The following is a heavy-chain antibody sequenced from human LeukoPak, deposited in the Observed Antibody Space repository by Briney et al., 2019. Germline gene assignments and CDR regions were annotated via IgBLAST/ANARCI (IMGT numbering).Heavy chain of an antibody. CDR3: AREAPPTLNYYDSSGIFDY. D-gene: IGHD3-22*01. CDR2: TYYRSKWYN. V-gene: IGHV6-1*01. CDR1: GDSVSSNSAA. Sequence: SQTLSLTCAISGDSVSSNSAAWNWIRQSPSRGLEWLGRTYYRSKWYNDYAVSVKSRITINPDTSKNQFSLKLSSVTAADTAVYYCAREAPPTLNYYDSSGIFDYWGQGTLVTVSS. J-gene: IGHJ4*02.